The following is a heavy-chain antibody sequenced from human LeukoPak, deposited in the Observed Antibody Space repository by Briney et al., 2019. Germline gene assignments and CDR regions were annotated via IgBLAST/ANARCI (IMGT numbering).Heavy chain of an antibody. CDR2: ISYDGSNK. D-gene: IGHD3-10*01. V-gene: IGHV3-30-3*01. J-gene: IGHJ4*02. CDR1: GFTFSSYA. CDR3: ARGAITMVRGVIIRILDY. Sequence: AGGSLRLSCAASGFTFSSYAMHWVRQAPGKGLEWVAVISYDGSNKYYADSVKGRFTISRDNAKNSLYLQMNSLRAEDTAVYYCARGAITMVRGVIIRILDYWGQGTLVTVSS.